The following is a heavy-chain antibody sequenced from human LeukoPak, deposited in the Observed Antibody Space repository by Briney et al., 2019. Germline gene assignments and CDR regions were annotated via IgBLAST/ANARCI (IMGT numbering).Heavy chain of an antibody. V-gene: IGHV1-69*13. J-gene: IGHJ6*02. CDR2: IIAIFGTA. CDR3: ARATGYCSGGSCLLSYYYGMDV. Sequence: SVKVSCKASGGTFSSYAISWVRQAPGQGLEWMGGIIAIFGTANYAQKFQGRVTITADESTSTAYMELSSLRSEDTAVYYCARATGYCSGGSCLLSYYYGMDVWGQGTTVTVSS. CDR1: GGTFSSYA. D-gene: IGHD2-15*01.